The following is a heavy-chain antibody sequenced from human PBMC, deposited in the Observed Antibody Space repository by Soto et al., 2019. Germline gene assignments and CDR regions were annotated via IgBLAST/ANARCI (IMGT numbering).Heavy chain of an antibody. CDR3: ARRIRHYDFLDF. D-gene: IGHD3-3*01. V-gene: IGHV4-39*01. Sequence: PLETKSLTCGVSGGSLINLDYHWDCIRRPPGEGLEWIGTIHYDGSTYYNPSLKSRVITSVDTAKNQFSLKLTSVTAADTAVYYCARRIRHYDFLDFWGRGTLVTVSS. J-gene: IGHJ4*02. CDR2: IHYDGST. CDR1: GGSLINLDYH.